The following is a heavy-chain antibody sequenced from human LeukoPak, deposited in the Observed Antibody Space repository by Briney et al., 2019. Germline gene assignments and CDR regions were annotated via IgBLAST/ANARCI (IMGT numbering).Heavy chain of an antibody. CDR3: AREGGFGGYDLDY. CDR2: IYSGGST. V-gene: IGHV3-66*01. J-gene: IGHJ4*02. D-gene: IGHD5-12*01. Sequence: GGSLRLSCAASGFTFSSYAMSWVRQAPGKGLEWVSVIYSGGSTYYADSVKGRFIISRDNSKNTLYLQMNSLRAEDTAVYYCAREGGFGGYDLDYWGQGTLVTVSS. CDR1: GFTFSSYA.